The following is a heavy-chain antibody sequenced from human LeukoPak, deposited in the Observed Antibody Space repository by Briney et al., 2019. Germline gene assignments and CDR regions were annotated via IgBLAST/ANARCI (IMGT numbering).Heavy chain of an antibody. CDR1: GGSISSYY. CDR3: ASLGYFDSSGY. J-gene: IGHJ4*02. Sequence: PSETLSLTCTVSGGSISSYYWSWIRQPPGKGLEWIGEINHSGSTNYNPSLKSRVTISVDTSKNQFSLKLSSVTAADTAVYYCASLGYFDSSGYWGQGTLVTVSS. CDR2: INHSGST. V-gene: IGHV4-34*01. D-gene: IGHD3-9*01.